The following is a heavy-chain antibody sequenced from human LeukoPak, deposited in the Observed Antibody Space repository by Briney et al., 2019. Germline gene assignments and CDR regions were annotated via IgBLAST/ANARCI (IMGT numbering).Heavy chain of an antibody. D-gene: IGHD3-9*01. CDR3: ARADDIMTGYYPVDY. CDR2: ISSSSSYI. J-gene: IGHJ4*02. CDR1: GFTFSSYS. Sequence: GGSLRLSCAASGFTFSSYSMNWARQAPGKGLEWVSSISSSSSYIYYADSVKGRFTISRDNAKNSLYLQMNSLRAEDTAVYYCARADDIMTGYYPVDYWGQGTLVTVSS. V-gene: IGHV3-21*01.